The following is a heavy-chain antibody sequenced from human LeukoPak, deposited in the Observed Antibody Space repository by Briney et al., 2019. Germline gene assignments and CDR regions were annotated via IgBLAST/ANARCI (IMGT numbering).Heavy chain of an antibody. CDR1: GGSISSSSYY. J-gene: IGHJ4*02. CDR2: IYHSGST. V-gene: IGHV4-39*07. D-gene: IGHD6-6*01. Sequence: PSETLSLTCIVSGGSISSSSYYWGWIRQPPGKGLEWIGSIYHSGSTYYNPSLKSRVTISVDTSKNQFSLNLSSVTAADTAVYYCARGVARSSKFHFSYYFDYWGQGTLVTVSS. CDR3: ARGVARSSKFHFSYYFDY.